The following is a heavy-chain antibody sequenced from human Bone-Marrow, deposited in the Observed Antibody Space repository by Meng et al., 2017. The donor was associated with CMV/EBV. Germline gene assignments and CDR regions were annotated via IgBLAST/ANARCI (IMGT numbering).Heavy chain of an antibody. CDR2: ISSSSSYI. CDR1: GFTFSSYS. CDR3: ASGSQGSIFDY. Sequence: GGSLTLSCAASGFTFSSYSMNWVRQAPGKGLEWVSAISSSSSYIYYADSVKGRFTISRDNAKNSLYLQMNILRAEDTAVYYCASGSQGSIFDYWGQVPLVTGSS. J-gene: IGHJ4*02. V-gene: IGHV3-21*01. D-gene: IGHD1-26*01.